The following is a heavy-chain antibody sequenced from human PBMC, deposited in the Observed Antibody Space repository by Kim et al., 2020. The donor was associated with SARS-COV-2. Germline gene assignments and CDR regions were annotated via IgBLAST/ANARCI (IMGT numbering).Heavy chain of an antibody. D-gene: IGHD3-10*01. V-gene: IGHV3-21*01. J-gene: IGHJ4*02. CDR2: ISRNSDYI. CDR1: EFTFSRYS. Sequence: GGSLRLSCAASEFTFSRYSMNWVRQAPGKGVEWVSTISRNSDYIYYADSVEGRFTISRDNAKNSLYLQMNSLRADDTAMYYCARDLSLGRPGGFDYWGQGTLVTVSS. CDR3: ARDLSLGRPGGFDY.